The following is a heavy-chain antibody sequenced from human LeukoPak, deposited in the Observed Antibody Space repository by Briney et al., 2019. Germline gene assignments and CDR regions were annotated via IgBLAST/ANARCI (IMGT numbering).Heavy chain of an antibody. CDR3: ATDAVAGRFRQATWYFDY. J-gene: IGHJ4*02. CDR2: FDPEDGET. CDR1: GYTFTGYN. Sequence: GASVKVSCKASGYTFTGYNMHWVRQAPGQGLEWMGGFDPEDGETIYAQKFQGRVTMTEDTSTDTAYMELSSLRSEDTAVYYCATDAVAGRFRQATWYFDYWGQGTLVTVSS. V-gene: IGHV1-24*01. D-gene: IGHD6-19*01.